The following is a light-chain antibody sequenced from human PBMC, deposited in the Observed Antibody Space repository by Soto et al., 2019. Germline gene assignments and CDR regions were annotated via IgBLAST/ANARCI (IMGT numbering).Light chain of an antibody. CDR1: QLFSSN. V-gene: IGKV3-15*01. Sequence: EIVMTQSPATLSVSPGESVTLSCRASQLFSSNLAWYQRRPGQAPMLLIYGSSTRATGVPARFSGSASGTEFTLTISSLQSEDFAVYYCQQYNDWPRTFGQGTRLEIK. CDR2: GSS. J-gene: IGKJ5*01. CDR3: QQYNDWPRT.